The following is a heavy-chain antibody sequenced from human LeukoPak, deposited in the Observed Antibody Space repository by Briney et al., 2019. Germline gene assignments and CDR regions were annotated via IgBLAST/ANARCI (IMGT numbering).Heavy chain of an antibody. V-gene: IGHV3-11*04. J-gene: IGHJ4*02. CDR2: ISETGTTI. CDR1: GFIFSDYY. CDR3: ARDAYFYSSDQ. D-gene: IGHD2-21*01. Sequence: GGSLRLSCAASGFIFSDYYVTWLRQAPGKGLEWISYISETGTTIHYAASVKGRFTVSRDNTKNSLYLQMNSLRVEDTAVYYCARDAYFYSSDQWGRGTLVTVSS.